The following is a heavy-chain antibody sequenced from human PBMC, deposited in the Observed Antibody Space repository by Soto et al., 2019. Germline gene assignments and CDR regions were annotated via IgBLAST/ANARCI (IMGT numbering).Heavy chain of an antibody. CDR1: GSTFRVYA. V-gene: IGHV3-23*01. Sequence: GGSLRLSCAASGSTFRVYAMSWVRQAPGRGLEWVSSITGDGDTTSYPDSVKGRFSISRDNAKNTVSLQMNNLRAEDTAVYYCAGASGWKFDYWGLGVLVTVSS. J-gene: IGHJ4*02. CDR2: ITGDGDTT. D-gene: IGHD1-1*01. CDR3: AGASGWKFDY.